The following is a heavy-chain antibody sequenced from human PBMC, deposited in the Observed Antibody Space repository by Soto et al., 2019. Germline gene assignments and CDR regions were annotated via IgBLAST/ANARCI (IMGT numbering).Heavy chain of an antibody. CDR3: ARSPRSSPYFDY. V-gene: IGHV5-51*01. CDR2: IYPGDSET. CDR1: GYTFSNFW. J-gene: IGHJ4*02. D-gene: IGHD6-13*01. Sequence: PGESLKISCQCSGYTFSNFWIAWVRQLLGKGLEYMGIIYPGDSETRYSPSFHGKVTISADRSIGTAYLQWSSLEASDSAFYFCARSPRSSPYFDYWGQGALVTVSS.